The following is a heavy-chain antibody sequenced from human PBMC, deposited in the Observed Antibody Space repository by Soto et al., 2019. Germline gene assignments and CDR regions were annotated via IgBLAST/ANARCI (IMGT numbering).Heavy chain of an antibody. D-gene: IGHD5-12*01. CDR3: ARDYRRGSSGYDEPDY. CDR2: ISPYSGDA. Sequence: GASVKVSCKASGYTFTNYGITWVRQAPGQGLEWMGWISPYSGDATYAQKFQGRVIMTTDTSTSTAYMDLRSLRSDDMAVYYCARDYRRGSSGYDEPDYWGQGTLVTVSS. CDR1: GYTFTNYG. J-gene: IGHJ4*02. V-gene: IGHV1-18*03.